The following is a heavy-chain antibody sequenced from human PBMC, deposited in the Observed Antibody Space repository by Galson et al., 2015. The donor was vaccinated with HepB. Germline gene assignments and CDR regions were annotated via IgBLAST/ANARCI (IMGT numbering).Heavy chain of an antibody. CDR1: GFTFSSYS. CDR2: ISSSSSYI. CDR3: ARDSGDGNNWFDP. V-gene: IGHV3-21*01. J-gene: IGHJ5*02. D-gene: IGHD3-10*01. Sequence: SLRLSCAASGFTFSSYSMNWVRQAPGKGLEWVSSISSSSSYIYYADSVKGRFTISRDNAKNSLYLQMNSLRAEDTAAYYCARDSGDGNNWFDPWGQGTLVTVSS.